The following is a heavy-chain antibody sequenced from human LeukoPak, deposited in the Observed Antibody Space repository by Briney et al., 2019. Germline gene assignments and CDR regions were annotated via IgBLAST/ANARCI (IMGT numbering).Heavy chain of an antibody. J-gene: IGHJ4*02. Sequence: ASVKVSCKTSGYTFTSYGISWVRQAPGQGLEWMGWISAYNGNTNYAQKLQGRVTMTTDTSTSTAYMELRSLRSDDTAVYYCASGGYGSGSYYFDYWGQGTLVTVSS. D-gene: IGHD3-10*01. CDR2: ISAYNGNT. V-gene: IGHV1-18*01. CDR3: ASGGYGSGSYYFDY. CDR1: GYTFTSYG.